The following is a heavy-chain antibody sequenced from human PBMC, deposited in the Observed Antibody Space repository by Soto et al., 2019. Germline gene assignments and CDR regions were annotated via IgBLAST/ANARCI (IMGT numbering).Heavy chain of an antibody. D-gene: IGHD3-22*01. Sequence: VESLKISCRTSGYIFTSYWISCLLQMPVKVLEWMGIIFPSDSDTRYSPSFQGQVTISADRSTSTVFLQWASLKASDTAVYFCARKDKSGYFNWFDPWGQGTLVTVSS. J-gene: IGHJ5*02. CDR3: ARKDKSGYFNWFDP. V-gene: IGHV5-51*01. CDR2: IFPSDSDT. CDR1: GYIFTSYW.